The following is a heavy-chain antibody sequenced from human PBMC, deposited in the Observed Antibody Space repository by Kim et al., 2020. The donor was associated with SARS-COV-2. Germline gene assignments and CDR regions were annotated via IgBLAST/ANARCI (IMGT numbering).Heavy chain of an antibody. CDR2: ISWNSGSI. Sequence: GGSLRLSCAASGFTFDDYSMHWVRQAPGKGLEWVSGISWNSGSIGYADSVKGRFTISRDNAKNSVYLQMNSLRAEDTALYYCAKDIQHQIDYDSSGYGPAFDIWGQGTMVTVSS. J-gene: IGHJ3*02. V-gene: IGHV3-9*01. D-gene: IGHD3-22*01. CDR3: AKDIQHQIDYDSSGYGPAFDI. CDR1: GFTFDDYS.